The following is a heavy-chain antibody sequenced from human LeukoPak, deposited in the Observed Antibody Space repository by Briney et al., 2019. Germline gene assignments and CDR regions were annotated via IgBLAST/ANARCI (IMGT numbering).Heavy chain of an antibody. D-gene: IGHD1-14*01. CDR1: GFTFSSYG. CDR2: ISYDGSNK. J-gene: IGHJ5*02. CDR3: AKDRNSFLRHHDEECDP. Sequence: GGSLRLSCAASGFTFSSYGMHWVRQAPGKGLEWVAVISYDGSNKYYADSVKARFTISRDNSKNTLYLQMNSLRAEDTAVYYCAKDRNSFLRHHDEECDPGGQGTLVTVSS. V-gene: IGHV3-30*18.